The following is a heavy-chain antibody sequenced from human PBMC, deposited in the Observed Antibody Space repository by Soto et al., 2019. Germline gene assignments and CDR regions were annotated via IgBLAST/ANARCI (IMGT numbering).Heavy chain of an antibody. J-gene: IGHJ4*02. CDR1: GGSFTSDNYY. D-gene: IGHD6-19*01. V-gene: IGHV4-39*01. Sequence: PSETLSLTCSVSGGSFTSDNYYWGWIRQPPGEGLEWLGNMYYTGSTYYNPSLKGRVAISVDTSKIRFSLRLTSVTTADTAVYYCVRTYSSGWYPSYYFDSWGQGTLVTVSS. CDR2: MYYTGST. CDR3: VRTYSSGWYPSYYFDS.